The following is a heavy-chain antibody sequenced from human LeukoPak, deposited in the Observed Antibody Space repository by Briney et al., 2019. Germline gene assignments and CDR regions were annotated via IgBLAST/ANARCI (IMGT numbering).Heavy chain of an antibody. CDR1: GFTFSSYA. CDR3: AKDGYSGSYYAYYYYYMDV. Sequence: GGSLRLSCAASGFTFSSYAMTWVRQAPGRGLEWVAGISGSGDSTDYAESVKGRFTISRDNSKNTLDLRMNSLRAEDTAMYYCAKDGYSGSYYAYYYYYMDVWGKGTTVTVSS. J-gene: IGHJ6*03. CDR2: ISGSGDST. V-gene: IGHV3-23*01. D-gene: IGHD1-26*01.